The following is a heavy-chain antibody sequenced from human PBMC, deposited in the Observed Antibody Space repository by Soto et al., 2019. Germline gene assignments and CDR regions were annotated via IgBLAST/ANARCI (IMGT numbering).Heavy chain of an antibody. V-gene: IGHV5-51*01. Sequence: ESLKFACKASGYSFTTYWSAWVRQMPGKGLEWMGIINPGDSDIRYSPSFQGQVTISADNSISTAYLQWSSLKASDTAMYYCARHEQFYYYYYGMDVWGQGSAVTVSS. CDR1: GYSFTTYW. J-gene: IGHJ6*02. CDR3: ARHEQFYYYYYGMDV. D-gene: IGHD4-4*01. CDR2: INPGDSDI.